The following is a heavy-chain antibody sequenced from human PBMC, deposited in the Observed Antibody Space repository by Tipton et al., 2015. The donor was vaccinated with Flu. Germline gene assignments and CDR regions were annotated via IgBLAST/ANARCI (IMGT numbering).Heavy chain of an antibody. CDR2: IYSGGST. CDR1: GFTVSSNY. V-gene: IGHV3-53*01. CDR3: AKSGSYSPGRFDY. J-gene: IGHJ4*02. Sequence: QLVQSGGGLIQPGGSLRLSCAASGFTVSSNYMSWVRQAPGKGLEWVSVIYSGGSTYYADSAKGRFTISRDNSKNTLYLQMNSLRAEDTAVYYCAKSGSYSPGRFDYWGQGTLVTVSS. D-gene: IGHD1-26*01.